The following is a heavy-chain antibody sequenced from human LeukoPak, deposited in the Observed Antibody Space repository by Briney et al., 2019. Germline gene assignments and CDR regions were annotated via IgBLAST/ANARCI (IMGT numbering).Heavy chain of an antibody. CDR2: INPNSGDT. CDR3: ATGGGDYYDSSGQLFDQ. J-gene: IGHJ4*02. D-gene: IGHD3-22*01. V-gene: IGHV1-2*02. CDR1: GYTFTGYY. Sequence: ASVNVSCKASGYTFTGYYLHWVRQAPGQGLEWMGWINPNSGDTNYAQKFRGRVTMTRDTSISTAYMELSRLRSDDTAVYYCATGGGDYYDSSGQLFDQWGQGILVTVSS.